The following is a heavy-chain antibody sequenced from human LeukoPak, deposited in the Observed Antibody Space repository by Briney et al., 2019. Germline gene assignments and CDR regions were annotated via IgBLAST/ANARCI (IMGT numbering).Heavy chain of an antibody. CDR2: ISGSGGST. J-gene: IGHJ4*02. Sequence: GGSLRLSCAASGFTFSSYAMSWVRQAPGKGLEWVSAISGSGGSTYYADSVKGRFTISRDNSKNTLYLQMNSLRAEDTAVYYCAKERYFDWLSMRFYFDYWGQGTLVTVSS. CDR1: GFTFSSYA. D-gene: IGHD3-9*01. CDR3: AKERYFDWLSMRFYFDY. V-gene: IGHV3-23*01.